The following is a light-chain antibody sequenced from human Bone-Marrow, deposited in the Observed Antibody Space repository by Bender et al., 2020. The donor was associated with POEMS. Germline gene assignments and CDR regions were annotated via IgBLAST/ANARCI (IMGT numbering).Light chain of an antibody. CDR1: GSDFGPYNL. CDR3: CSYVGSSTFYV. V-gene: IGLV2-23*02. J-gene: IGLJ1*01. CDR2: EVF. Sequence: QSALTQAASVSGSPGQSITISCTGAGSDFGPYNLVSWYQHHPGKAPKLMIYEVFKRPSGVSNRFSGSKSGNTASLTISGLQAEDEADYYCCSYVGSSTFYVFGTGTKVTVL.